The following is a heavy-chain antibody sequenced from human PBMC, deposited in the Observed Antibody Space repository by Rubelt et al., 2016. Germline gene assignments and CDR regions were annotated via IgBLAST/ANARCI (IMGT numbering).Heavy chain of an antibody. V-gene: IGHV4-31*03. CDR1: GGSISTGGYY. Sequence: QVQLRESGPGLVKPSQTLSLTCSVSGGSISTGGYYWSWIRQHPAKGLEWIGYIYYSGSTYYSPSLRSRVTLSVETSRNQFSLKVNQVTAADTAVYYCARRGRGDSYPWYVDHWGQGTLVTV. J-gene: IGHJ4*02. CDR2: IYYSGST. CDR3: ARRGRGDSYPWYVDH. D-gene: IGHD5-24*01.